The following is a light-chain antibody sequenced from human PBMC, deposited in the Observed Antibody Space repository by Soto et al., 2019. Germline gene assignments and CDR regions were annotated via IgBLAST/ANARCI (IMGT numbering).Light chain of an antibody. Sequence: EIVMTQSPAPLSVSPGERATLSCKASQNVGNNLVWYQQKPGQAPRLLIYGASSRATGIPDRFSGSGSGTDFTLTISRLEPGDFAVYYCHHYDSSPITFCQGTGLEIK. CDR3: HHYDSSPIT. CDR1: QNVGNN. J-gene: IGKJ5*01. CDR2: GAS. V-gene: IGKV3-20*01.